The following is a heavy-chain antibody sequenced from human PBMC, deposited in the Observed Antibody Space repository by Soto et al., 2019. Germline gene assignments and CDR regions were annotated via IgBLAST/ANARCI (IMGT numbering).Heavy chain of an antibody. CDR1: GFSLSNARMG. CDR3: ARTPRDFYSGYHLYGMDV. D-gene: IGHD5-12*01. Sequence: QVTLKESGPVLVKPTETLTLTCTVSGFSLSNARMGVSWIRQPPGKALEWLAHIFSNDEKSYSTSLKSRLTISKDTSKSQVVLTMTIMDPVDTATYYCARTPRDFYSGYHLYGMDVWGQGTTVTVSS. CDR2: IFSNDEK. J-gene: IGHJ6*02. V-gene: IGHV2-26*01.